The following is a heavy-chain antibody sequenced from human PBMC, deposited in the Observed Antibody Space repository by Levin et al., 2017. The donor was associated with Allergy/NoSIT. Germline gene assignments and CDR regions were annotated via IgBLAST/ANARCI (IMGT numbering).Heavy chain of an antibody. Sequence: PSETLSLTCAVYGGSFSGYYWSWIRQPPGKGLEWIGEINHSGSTNYNPSLKSRVTISVDTSKNQFSLKLSSVTAADTAVYYCARVSPGLSWLSDYWYFDLWGRGTLVTVSS. CDR2: INHSGST. V-gene: IGHV4-34*01. CDR1: GGSFSGYY. D-gene: IGHD3-16*02. J-gene: IGHJ2*01. CDR3: ARVSPGLSWLSDYWYFDL.